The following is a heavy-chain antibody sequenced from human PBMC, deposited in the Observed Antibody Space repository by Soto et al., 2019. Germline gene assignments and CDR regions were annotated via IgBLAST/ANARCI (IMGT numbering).Heavy chain of an antibody. CDR1: GGSFSGYC. CDR3: AKKHETSSWDY. D-gene: IGHD6-6*01. Sequence: LEILSLTCAVYGGSFSGYCWSWIRQPPGKGLEWIGEINHSGRTNYNPSLKSRVTISVDTSKNQFSLNLNSVTAADTAVYYCAKKHETSSWDYWGRGTLVTVSS. J-gene: IGHJ4*02. V-gene: IGHV4-34*01. CDR2: INHSGRT.